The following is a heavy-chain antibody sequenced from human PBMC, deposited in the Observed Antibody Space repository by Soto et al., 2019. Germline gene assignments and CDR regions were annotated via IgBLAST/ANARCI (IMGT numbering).Heavy chain of an antibody. J-gene: IGHJ4*02. D-gene: IGHD1-26*01. CDR1: ESPFMSHY. CDR2: IRDRANSYTT. CDR3: TKTFGNTWDSHYLDC. V-gene: IGHV3-72*01. Sequence: VGLPRLCCASSESPFMSHYRELVRQARGQGLEWVGRIRDRANSYTTEYAAAVTGRFTISRDDSENSLYLDMNSLKTEDTAVYYFTKTFGNTWDSHYLDCCGQGILVSVSS.